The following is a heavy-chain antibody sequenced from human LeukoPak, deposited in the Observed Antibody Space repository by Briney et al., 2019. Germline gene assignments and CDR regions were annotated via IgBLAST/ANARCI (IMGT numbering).Heavy chain of an antibody. CDR2: INAGNGNT. Sequence: ASVKVACKASVCTFTSYVMHWVRQAAGQRLEWMGWINAGNGNTKYSQKFQGRVTITRDTSASTAYMELSSLRSEDTAVYYCARGYFQHWGQGTLVTVSS. D-gene: IGHD3-10*01. J-gene: IGHJ1*01. V-gene: IGHV1-3*01. CDR1: VCTFTSYV. CDR3: ARGYFQH.